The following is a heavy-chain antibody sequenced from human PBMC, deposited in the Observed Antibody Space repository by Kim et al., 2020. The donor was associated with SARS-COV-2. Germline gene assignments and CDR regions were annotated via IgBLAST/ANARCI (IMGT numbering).Heavy chain of an antibody. Sequence: GGSLRLSCAASGFTFSSYSMNWVRQAPGKGLEWVSYISSSSSTIYYADSVKGRFTISRDNAKNSLYLQMNSLRDEDTAVYYCARVKIIAAAGLDAFDIWGQGTMVTVSS. V-gene: IGHV3-48*02. D-gene: IGHD6-13*01. CDR1: GFTFSSYS. J-gene: IGHJ3*02. CDR3: ARVKIIAAAGLDAFDI. CDR2: ISSSSSTI.